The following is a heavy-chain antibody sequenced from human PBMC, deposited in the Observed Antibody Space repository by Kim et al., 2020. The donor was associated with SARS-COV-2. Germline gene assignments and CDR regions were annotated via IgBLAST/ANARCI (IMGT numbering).Heavy chain of an antibody. D-gene: IGHD3-10*01. J-gene: IGHJ6*02. Sequence: LSLSCAASGFTFSSYWMSWVRQAPGKGLEWVANIKQDGSEKYYVDSVKGRFTISRDNAKNSLYLQMNSLRAEDTAVYYCARDRYYGSGSYESYYYYGMDVWGQGTTVTVSS. CDR3: ARDRYYGSGSYESYYYYGMDV. CDR2: IKQDGSEK. CDR1: GFTFSSYW. V-gene: IGHV3-7*05.